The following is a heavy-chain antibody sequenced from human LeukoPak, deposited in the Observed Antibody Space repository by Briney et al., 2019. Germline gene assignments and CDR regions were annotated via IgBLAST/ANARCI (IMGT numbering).Heavy chain of an antibody. V-gene: IGHV5-51*01. CDR3: ARHVDYYGSGSYQGNAFDI. CDR2: IYPGDSDT. D-gene: IGHD3-10*01. CDR1: GYSFTSYW. J-gene: IGHJ3*02. Sequence: GESLKISCKGSGYSFTSYWIGWVRQMPGKGLKWMGIIYPGDSDTRYSPSFQGQVTISADRSISTAYLQWSSLKASDTAMYYCARHVDYYGSGSYQGNAFDIWGQGTMVTVSS.